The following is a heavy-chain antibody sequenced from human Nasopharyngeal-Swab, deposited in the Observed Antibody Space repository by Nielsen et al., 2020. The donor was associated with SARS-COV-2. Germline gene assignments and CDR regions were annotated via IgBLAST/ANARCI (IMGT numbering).Heavy chain of an antibody. D-gene: IGHD3-22*01. Sequence: SLKISCTASGFTFDEYTMHWVRQAPGKGLEWVSGIRWNSDYIGYTDSVKGRFLISRDNAKNSLYLQMNSLRPEDTALYFCTRAKDTSGYDAFDIWGQGTVVTVSS. J-gene: IGHJ3*02. CDR2: IRWNSDYI. CDR3: TRAKDTSGYDAFDI. V-gene: IGHV3-9*01. CDR1: GFTFDEYT.